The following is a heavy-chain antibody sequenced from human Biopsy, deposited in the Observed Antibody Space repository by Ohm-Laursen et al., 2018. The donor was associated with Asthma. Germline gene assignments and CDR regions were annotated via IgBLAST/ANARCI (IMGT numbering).Heavy chain of an antibody. CDR3: AGFCSGGNCPDH. V-gene: IGHV4-59*01. CDR2: IHYSGST. CDR1: GVSIRSYY. Sequence: TLSLTCTVSGVSIRSYYWTWIRQPPGKGLEWIGNIHYSGSTYSNPSLKSRVTISVDASKKQISLRLSSVIAADTAVYYCAGFCSGGNCPDHWGQGTLVTVSS. J-gene: IGHJ4*02. D-gene: IGHD2-15*01.